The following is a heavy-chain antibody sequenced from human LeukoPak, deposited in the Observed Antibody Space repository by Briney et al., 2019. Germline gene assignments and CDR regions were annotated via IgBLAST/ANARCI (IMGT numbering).Heavy chain of an antibody. CDR3: ARARNWGGDY. CDR2: ISSSGSTI. CDR1: GFTFSDYY. D-gene: IGHD7-27*01. Sequence: PGGSLRLSCAASGFTFSDYYMSWIRQAPGKGLEWVSYISSSGSTIDYADSVKGRFTISRDNAKNSVFLQMNSPKAEDTAVYYCARARNWGGDYWGQGTLVTVSS. J-gene: IGHJ4*02. V-gene: IGHV3-11*01.